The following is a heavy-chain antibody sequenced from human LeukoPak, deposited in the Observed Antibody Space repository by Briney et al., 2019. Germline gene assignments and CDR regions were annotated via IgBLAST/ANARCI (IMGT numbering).Heavy chain of an antibody. CDR3: PRDVFSLGDS. CDR1: GFALTNYG. Sequence: GGSLRLSCAASGFALTNYGMHWVRQAPGKGLVWVSHINHDGSLRNYADSVQGRFTVSRDIAKNTLYLHMNSLGADDTATYYCPRDVFSLGDSWGQGTLVTVSS. D-gene: IGHD5/OR15-5a*01. J-gene: IGHJ4*02. CDR2: INHDGSLR. V-gene: IGHV3-74*01.